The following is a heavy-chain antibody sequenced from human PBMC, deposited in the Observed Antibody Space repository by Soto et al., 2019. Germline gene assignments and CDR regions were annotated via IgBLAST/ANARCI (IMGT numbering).Heavy chain of an antibody. D-gene: IGHD6-13*01. Sequence: SETLSLTCAVYGGSFSGYYWSWIRQAPGKGLEWVGYVHFSGSTTYNPSLAPRLNISFDMSKSQVYLQLTSVTAADTAVYYCARFGAAAAHDDNWGRGVLVT. CDR3: ARFGAAAAHDDN. CDR2: VHFSGST. CDR1: GGSFSGYY. J-gene: IGHJ4*01. V-gene: IGHV4-59*01.